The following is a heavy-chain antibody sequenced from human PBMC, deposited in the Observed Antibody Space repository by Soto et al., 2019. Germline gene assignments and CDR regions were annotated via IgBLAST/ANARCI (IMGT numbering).Heavy chain of an antibody. CDR1: GFTFSSYG. J-gene: IGHJ2*01. CDR2: ISYDGSNK. D-gene: IGHD4-17*01. Sequence: QVQLVESGGGVVQPGRSLRLSCAASGFTFSSYGMHWVRQAPGKGLEWVAVISYDGSNKYYADSVKGRFTISRDNSKNTLYLQMNSLRAEDTAVYYCAKERMETVPTWDWYFDLWGRGTLVTVSS. V-gene: IGHV3-30*18. CDR3: AKERMETVPTWDWYFDL.